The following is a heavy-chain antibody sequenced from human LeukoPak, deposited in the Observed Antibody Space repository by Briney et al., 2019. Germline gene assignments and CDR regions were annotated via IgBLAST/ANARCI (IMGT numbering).Heavy chain of an antibody. D-gene: IGHD3-10*01. J-gene: IGHJ6*02. V-gene: IGHV3-23*01. CDR3: AKDSKLLWFGELSNYYYYYGMDV. CDR2: ISGSGGST. Sequence: GGSLRLSCAASGFTFSSYAMSWVRQAPGKGLEWVSAISGSGGSTYYADSVKGRFTISRDNSKNTLYLQMNSLRAEDTAVYYCAKDSKLLWFGELSNYYYYYGMDVWGQGTTGTVSS. CDR1: GFTFSSYA.